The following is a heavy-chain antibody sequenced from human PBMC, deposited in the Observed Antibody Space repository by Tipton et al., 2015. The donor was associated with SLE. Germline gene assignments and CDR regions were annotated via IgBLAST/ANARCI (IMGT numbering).Heavy chain of an antibody. D-gene: IGHD2-21*01. J-gene: IGHJ6*02. CDR1: GGSFSGYY. V-gene: IGHV4-34*01. Sequence: TLSLTCAVYGGSFSGYYWSWIRQPPGKGLEWIGEIKHSGSTNYNPSLKSRVTISVDTSKNQFSLKLNSVTAADTAVYYCARDSAINYGMDVWGQGTTVTVSS. CDR3: ARDSAINYGMDV. CDR2: IKHSGST.